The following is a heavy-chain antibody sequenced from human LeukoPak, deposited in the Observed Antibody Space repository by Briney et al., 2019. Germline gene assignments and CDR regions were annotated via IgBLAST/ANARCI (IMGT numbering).Heavy chain of an antibody. Sequence: SETLSLTCTVSGGSINSHYWSWIRQPPGKGLEWIGYFYYTGSTKYSPSLKSRVTISVDTSKNQFSLMLSSVTAADTAVYYCARVGYYESSGYYGAFELWGQGTMVTVSS. CDR2: FYYTGST. CDR3: ARVGYYESSGYYGAFEL. V-gene: IGHV4-59*08. CDR1: GGSINSHY. J-gene: IGHJ3*01. D-gene: IGHD3-22*01.